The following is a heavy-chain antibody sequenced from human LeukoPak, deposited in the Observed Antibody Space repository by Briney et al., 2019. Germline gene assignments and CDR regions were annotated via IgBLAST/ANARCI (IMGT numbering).Heavy chain of an antibody. J-gene: IGHJ4*02. CDR3: ARDSYCGGDCAARAVDY. CDR2: IHDSGRT. D-gene: IGHD2-21*02. V-gene: IGHV4-59*08. Sequence: PSETLSLTCTVSGGSITSYYWSWIRQFPGKGLEWIAYIHDSGRTNYNPSLKSRVTISVDTSKNQFSLKVNSVTAADTAVYYCARDSYCGGDCAARAVDYWGQGTLVTVSS. CDR1: GGSITSYY.